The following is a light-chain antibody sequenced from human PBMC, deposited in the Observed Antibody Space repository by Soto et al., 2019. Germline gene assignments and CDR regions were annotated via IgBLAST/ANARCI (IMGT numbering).Light chain of an antibody. CDR1: SSDVRGFNY. J-gene: IGLJ2*01. CDR3: CSYAGSSTYVL. Sequence: QSALTQPRSVSGSPGQSVAISCTGSSSDVRGFNYVSWYQQHPGKAPKLMIYDVSKRPSGVPVRFSGSKSGNTASLTISGLQAEDEADYYCCSYAGSSTYVLFGGGTKVTVL. CDR2: DVS. V-gene: IGLV2-11*01.